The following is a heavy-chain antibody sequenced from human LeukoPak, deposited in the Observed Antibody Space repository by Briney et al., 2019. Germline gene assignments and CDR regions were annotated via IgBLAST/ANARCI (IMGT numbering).Heavy chain of an antibody. CDR3: ARAVAGTHWFDP. D-gene: IGHD6-19*01. Sequence: GGSLRLSCAASGFTLTYYDMHWARQATGKGLEWVSGIDIPGNTYYPDSVKGRFTMSRESAKNSLYLQMNSLRAGDTAVYYCARAVAGTHWFDPWGQGTLVIVSS. CDR1: GFTLTYYD. CDR2: IDIPGNT. V-gene: IGHV3-13*01. J-gene: IGHJ5*02.